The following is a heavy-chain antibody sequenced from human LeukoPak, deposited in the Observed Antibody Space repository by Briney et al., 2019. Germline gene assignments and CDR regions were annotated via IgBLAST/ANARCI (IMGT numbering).Heavy chain of an antibody. D-gene: IGHD6-6*01. V-gene: IGHV3-15*01. CDR1: GFSLSDGW. CDR3: TTASARPHDY. CDR2: IRKRADGGTT. Sequence: GGSLRLSCAGSGFSLSDGWMNWVRQAPGKGLEWVGRIRKRADGGTTDYAAPVKGRFTISREDSRNTVYRQMNSLKIEDTGIYYCTTASARPHDYWGQGTLVTVSS. J-gene: IGHJ4*02.